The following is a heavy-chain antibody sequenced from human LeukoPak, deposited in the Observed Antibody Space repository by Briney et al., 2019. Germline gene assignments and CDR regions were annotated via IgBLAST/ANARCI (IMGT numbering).Heavy chain of an antibody. CDR2: INAGNGNT. Sequence: ASVKVSCKASGYIFTAFAMHWVRQAHGQSLEWMGWINAGNGNTKYSQKFQGRVTIIRDTSASTAYMELSSLRSEDTAVYYCARAYSSGWQDFDYWGQGTLVTVSS. CDR1: GYIFTAFA. V-gene: IGHV1-3*01. J-gene: IGHJ4*02. CDR3: ARAYSSGWQDFDY. D-gene: IGHD6-19*01.